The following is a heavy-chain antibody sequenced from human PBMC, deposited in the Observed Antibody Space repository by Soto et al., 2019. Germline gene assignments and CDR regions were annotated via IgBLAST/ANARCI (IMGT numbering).Heavy chain of an antibody. J-gene: IGHJ4*02. CDR3: AKPYGDYASLSDY. CDR2: ISYDGSNK. CDR1: GFTFSSYG. D-gene: IGHD4-17*01. V-gene: IGHV3-30*18. Sequence: GGSLRLSCAASGFTFSSYGMHWVRQAPGKGLEWVAVISYDGSNKYYADSVKGRFTISRDNSKNALYLQMNSLRAEDTAVYYCAKPYGDYASLSDYWGQGTLVTVSS.